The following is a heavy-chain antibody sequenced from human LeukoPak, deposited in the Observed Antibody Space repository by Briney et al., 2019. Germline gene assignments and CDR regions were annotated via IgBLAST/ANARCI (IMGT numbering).Heavy chain of an antibody. CDR2: IKQDGSKK. Sequence: GGSLRLSCVASGFPFSGYWMTWVRQAPGKGLEWVANIKQDGSKKSYVDSVKGRFTISRDNAKNSLYLQMNSLRAEDTAIYYCTRVGYIDEGIDCWGQGTLVTVSS. CDR3: TRVGYIDEGIDC. CDR1: GFPFSGYW. J-gene: IGHJ4*02. V-gene: IGHV3-7*04. D-gene: IGHD5-24*01.